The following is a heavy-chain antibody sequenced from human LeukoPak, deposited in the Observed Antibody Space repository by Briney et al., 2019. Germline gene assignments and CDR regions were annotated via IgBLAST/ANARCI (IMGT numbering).Heavy chain of an antibody. Sequence: SETLSLTCAVYGGSFSGYYWSWIRQPPGKGLEWIGEINHSGSTNYNPSLKSRVTISVDTSKNQFSLKLSSVTAADTAVYYCARGSLIAVAAYYFDYWGQGTLVTVSS. D-gene: IGHD6-19*01. CDR3: ARGSLIAVAAYYFDY. CDR2: INHSGST. CDR1: GGSFSGYY. J-gene: IGHJ4*02. V-gene: IGHV4-34*01.